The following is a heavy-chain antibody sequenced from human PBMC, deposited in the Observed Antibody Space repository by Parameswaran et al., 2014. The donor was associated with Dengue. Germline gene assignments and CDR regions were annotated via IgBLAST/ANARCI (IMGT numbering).Heavy chain of an antibody. CDR3: AREWGIAGVVDY. J-gene: IGHJ4*02. CDR2: IYYSGST. Sequence: WIRQPPGKGLEWIGHIYYSGSTNYNPSLKSRVTISVDTSKNQFSLKLSSVTAADTAVYYCAREWGIAGVVDYWGQGTLVTVSS. V-gene: IGHV4-59*01. D-gene: IGHD2-8*01.